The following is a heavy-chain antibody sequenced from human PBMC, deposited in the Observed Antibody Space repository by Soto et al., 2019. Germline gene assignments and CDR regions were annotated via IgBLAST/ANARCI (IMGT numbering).Heavy chain of an antibody. CDR3: AMLNSGSYSYHGMDV. CDR2: ISGSGGNT. J-gene: IGHJ6*02. V-gene: IGHV3-23*01. CDR1: GFTFSSYA. D-gene: IGHD1-26*01. Sequence: LRLSCAASGFTFSSYAMNWVRQAPGKGLEWVSAISGSGGNTFYADSVKGRFTISRDNSKNTLFLQMHSLRAEDTAIYYCAMLNSGSYSYHGMDVWGQGTTVTVSS.